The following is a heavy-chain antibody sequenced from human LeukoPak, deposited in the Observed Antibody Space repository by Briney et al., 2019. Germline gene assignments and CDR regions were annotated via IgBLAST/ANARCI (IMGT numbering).Heavy chain of an antibody. Sequence: PGGSLRLSCAASGFTFDDYGMSWVRQAPGKGLEWVSGINWNGGSTGYADSVKGRFTISRDNAENSLYLQMNSLRAEDTALYYCARNVGSGYYYYFDYWGQGTLVTVSS. D-gene: IGHD3-22*01. CDR3: ARNVGSGYYYYFDY. V-gene: IGHV3-20*04. J-gene: IGHJ4*02. CDR2: INWNGGST. CDR1: GFTFDDYG.